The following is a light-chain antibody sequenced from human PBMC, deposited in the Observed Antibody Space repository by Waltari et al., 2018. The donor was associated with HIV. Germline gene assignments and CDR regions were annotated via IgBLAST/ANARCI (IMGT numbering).Light chain of an antibody. V-gene: IGLV3-21*02. CDR2: DDS. CDR1: YLGRKS. CDR3: QVWDSSSDHTRV. Sequence: SSVLTPPPPVSVAPGQTARITCGGNYLGRKSVHWSQQKQGQAPVLVVYDDSDRPSGMPERFSGSNSGNTATLTISRVEAGDDADYYCQVWDSSSDHTRVFGGGTKLTVL. J-gene: IGLJ2*01.